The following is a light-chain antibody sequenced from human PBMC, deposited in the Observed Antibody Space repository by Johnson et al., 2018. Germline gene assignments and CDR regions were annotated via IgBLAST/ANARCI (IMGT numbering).Light chain of an antibody. CDR1: SSNIGNNY. V-gene: IGLV1-51*02. J-gene: IGLJ1*01. CDR3: GTCDSSLSAGYR. CDR2: ENN. Sequence: QSVLTQPPSVSAAPGQKVTISCSGSSSNIGNNYVSWYQQLPGTAPKLLIYENNKRPSGIPDRFSGSKSGTSATLGITGLQTGDEADYYCGTCDSSLSAGYRFGTGTTVPVL.